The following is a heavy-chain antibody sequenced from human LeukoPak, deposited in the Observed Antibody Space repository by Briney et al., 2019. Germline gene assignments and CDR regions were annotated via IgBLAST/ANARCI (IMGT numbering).Heavy chain of an antibody. CDR1: GYTFTSYG. J-gene: IGHJ6*02. Sequence: ASVKVSCKASGYTFTSYGISWVRQAPGHGLEWMGWISAYNGNTNYAQKLQGRVTMTTDTSTSTAYMELRSLRSDDTAVYYCARDLGDYGYYVGMDVWGQGTTVTVSS. D-gene: IGHD4-17*01. CDR3: ARDLGDYGYYVGMDV. V-gene: IGHV1-18*01. CDR2: ISAYNGNT.